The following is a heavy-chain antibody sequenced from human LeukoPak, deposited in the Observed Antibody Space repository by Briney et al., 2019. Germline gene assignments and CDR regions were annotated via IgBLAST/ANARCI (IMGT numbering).Heavy chain of an antibody. CDR2: INHSGST. D-gene: IGHD1-14*01. V-gene: IGHV4-34*01. CDR3: ARGGKTHWFDP. Sequence: SETPSLTCAVYGGSFSGYYWSWIRQPPGKGLEWIGEINHSGSTNYNPSLKSRVTISVDTSKNQFSLKLSSVTAADTAVYYCARGGKTHWFDPWGQGTLVTVSS. CDR1: GGSFSGYY. J-gene: IGHJ5*02.